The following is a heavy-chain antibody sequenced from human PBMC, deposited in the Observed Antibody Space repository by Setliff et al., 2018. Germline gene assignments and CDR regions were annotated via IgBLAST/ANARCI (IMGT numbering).Heavy chain of an antibody. CDR3: ARGDFDSSGNAFDI. D-gene: IGHD3-22*01. CDR1: GFTFSHYA. J-gene: IGHJ3*02. CDR2: IWYDGSQR. Sequence: GGSLRLSCAASGFTFSHYAVHWVRQAPGKGLDWVAVIWYDGSQRYYTDSVKGRFTISRDNSKNTLYLEVNSVRVEDTAVYYCARGDFDSSGNAFDIWGQGTMVTVSS. V-gene: IGHV3-33*01.